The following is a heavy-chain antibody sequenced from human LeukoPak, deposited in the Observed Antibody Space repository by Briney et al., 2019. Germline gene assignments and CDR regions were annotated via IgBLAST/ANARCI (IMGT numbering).Heavy chain of an antibody. Sequence: PGGSLRLSCAASGFTVSSNYMSWVRQAPGKGLEWVAFIRNDGSKDYYPDSVKGRFTISRDNSRTTLYLQMHSLRIEDTAVYYCVKGGSSSHNWFDPWGQGILVTVSS. D-gene: IGHD6-13*01. V-gene: IGHV3-30*02. CDR3: VKGGSSSHNWFDP. CDR2: IRNDGSKD. CDR1: GFTVSSNY. J-gene: IGHJ5*02.